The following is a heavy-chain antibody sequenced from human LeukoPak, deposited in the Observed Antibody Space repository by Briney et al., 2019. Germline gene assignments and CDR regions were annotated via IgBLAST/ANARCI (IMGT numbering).Heavy chain of an antibody. V-gene: IGHV1-58*02. D-gene: IGHD2-15*01. CDR3: AAGWVCSGGSCYYYFDY. Sequence: SVKVSCKASGFTFTGSAMQWVRQARGQRLEWIGWIVVGSGNTNYAQKFQERVTITRDMSTSTAYMELSSLRSEDTAVYYCAAGWVCSGGSCYYYFDYWGQGTLVTVSS. CDR1: GFTFTGSA. J-gene: IGHJ4*02. CDR2: IVVGSGNT.